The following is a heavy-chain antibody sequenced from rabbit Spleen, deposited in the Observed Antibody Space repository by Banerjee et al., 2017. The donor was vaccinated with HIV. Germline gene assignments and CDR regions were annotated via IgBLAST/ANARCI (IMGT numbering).Heavy chain of an antibody. CDR3: ARDTSSSFSSYGMDL. CDR2: INIVTGKS. Sequence: EQLKETGGGLVQPGGSLTLTCKASGVSLNDKDVMCWVRQAPGKGLEWIACINIVTGKSVYASWAKGRFTISKTSSTTVTLQMTSLTAADTATYFCARDTSSSFSSYGMDLWGQGTLVTVS. CDR1: GVSLNDKDV. J-gene: IGHJ6*01. V-gene: IGHV1S45*01. D-gene: IGHD1-1*01.